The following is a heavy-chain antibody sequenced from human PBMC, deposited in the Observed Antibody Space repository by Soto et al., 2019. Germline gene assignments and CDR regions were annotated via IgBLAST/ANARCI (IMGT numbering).Heavy chain of an antibody. D-gene: IGHD6-13*01. Sequence: EVEVLESGGGLVQPGGSLRLSCAASGFTFSAYVMSWVRQAPGKGLEWVSSITSSGGGTYYADSVKGRFTVSRDNSKNTVYLQMNSLRDEDTAVSYCAKLTAAWRQGTLITVSS. CDR1: GFTFSAYV. CDR3: AKLTAA. CDR2: ITSSGGGT. J-gene: IGHJ4*02. V-gene: IGHV3-23*01.